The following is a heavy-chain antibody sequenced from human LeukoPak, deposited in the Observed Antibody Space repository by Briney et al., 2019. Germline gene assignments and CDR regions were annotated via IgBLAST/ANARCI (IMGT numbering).Heavy chain of an antibody. Sequence: PSGTLSLTCAVSGGSISSSNWWSWVRQPPGKGLEWIGEIYHSGSTNYNPSLKSRVTISVDKSKNQFSLKLSSVTAADAAVYYCASRYCTNGVCYGYFDYWGQGTLVTVSS. J-gene: IGHJ4*02. V-gene: IGHV4-4*02. CDR3: ASRYCTNGVCYGYFDY. CDR2: IYHSGST. D-gene: IGHD2-8*01. CDR1: GGSISSSNW.